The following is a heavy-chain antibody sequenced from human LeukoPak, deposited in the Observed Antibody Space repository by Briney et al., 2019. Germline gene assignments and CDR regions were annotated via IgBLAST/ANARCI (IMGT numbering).Heavy chain of an antibody. V-gene: IGHV1-18*01. J-gene: IGHJ4*02. Sequence: ASVKVSCEASGYTFTSYGISWVRQAPGQGLEWMGWISAYNGNTNYAQKLQGRVTMTTDTSTSTAYMELRSLRSDDTAVYYCARVYGSGSYRGAFDIWGQGTLVTVSS. CDR1: GYTFTSYG. CDR2: ISAYNGNT. D-gene: IGHD3-10*01. CDR3: ARVYGSGSYRGAFDI.